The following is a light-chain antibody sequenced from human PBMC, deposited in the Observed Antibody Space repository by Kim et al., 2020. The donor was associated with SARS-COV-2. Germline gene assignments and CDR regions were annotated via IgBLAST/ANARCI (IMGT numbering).Light chain of an antibody. CDR2: AAS. J-gene: IGKJ4*01. CDR1: QSVTSND. V-gene: IGKV3-20*01. CDR3: QQYGGSLT. Sequence: PGERAILSCRASQSVTSNDLAWYQQKPGQAPRLLIYAASSRATGIPDRFSGSGSGTDFTLTISRLEPEDSAVFYCQQYGGSLTFGGGTKVDIK.